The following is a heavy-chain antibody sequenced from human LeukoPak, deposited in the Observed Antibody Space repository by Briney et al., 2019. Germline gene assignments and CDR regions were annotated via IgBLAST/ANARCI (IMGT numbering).Heavy chain of an antibody. Sequence: PGGCLRLSCSASGFTFSSYAMSWVRQAPGKGLEWGSAIGGSGGSTYYADSVKGRFTISRDNSENTLYLQMNSLRAEDTAVYYCAKAEMATIGGNFDYWGQGTLVTVSS. CDR1: GFTFSSYA. V-gene: IGHV3-23*01. J-gene: IGHJ4*02. CDR2: IGGSGGST. D-gene: IGHD5-24*01. CDR3: AKAEMATIGGNFDY.